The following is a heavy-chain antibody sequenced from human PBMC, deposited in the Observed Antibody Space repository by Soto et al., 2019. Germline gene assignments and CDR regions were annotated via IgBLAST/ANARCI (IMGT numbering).Heavy chain of an antibody. CDR1: GFTFSTYG. V-gene: IGHV3-33*01. CDR3: ARPLEQHQLGFGMDV. CDR2: IWYDGSKI. J-gene: IGHJ6*01. Sequence: GGSLRLSRAASGFTFSTYGMHWVRQAPGKGLEWVAVIWYDGSKIYYADSVKGRFTISRDNSKSTLYLQMNSLRAEDTAVYYCARPLEQHQLGFGMDVWGQGSPVTVSS. D-gene: IGHD6-13*01.